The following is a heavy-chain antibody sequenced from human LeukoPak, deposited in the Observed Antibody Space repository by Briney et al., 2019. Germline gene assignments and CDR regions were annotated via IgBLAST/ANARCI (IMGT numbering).Heavy chain of an antibody. V-gene: IGHV4-59*01. CDR2: IYYSGST. CDR3: ARSYYYYYMDV. CDR1: GGSISSYY. J-gene: IGHJ6*03. Sequence: SQTLSLTCTVSGGSISSYYWSWIRQPPGKGLEWIGYIYYSGSTNYNPSLKSRVTISVDTSKNQFSLKLSSVTAADTAVYYCARSYYYYYMDVWGKGTTVTVSS.